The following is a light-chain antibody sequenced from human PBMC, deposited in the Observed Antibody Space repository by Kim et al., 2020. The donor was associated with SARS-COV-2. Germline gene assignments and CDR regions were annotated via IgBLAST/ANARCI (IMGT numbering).Light chain of an antibody. CDR1: QSISSW. V-gene: IGKV1-5*03. CDR2: KAS. CDR3: QQYNSYPWT. J-gene: IGKJ1*01. Sequence: ASVADRASITCRASQSISSWLAWYQQNPVKAPRLLIYKASSLESGVPSRFSGRGSGTEFTLTVSSLQPDDFATYYCQQYNSYPWTFGQGTKVEIK.